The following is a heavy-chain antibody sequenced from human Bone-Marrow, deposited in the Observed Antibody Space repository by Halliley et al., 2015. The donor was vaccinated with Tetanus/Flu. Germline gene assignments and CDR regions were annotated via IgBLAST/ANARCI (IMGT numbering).Heavy chain of an antibody. CDR1: GGFIRSGGYY. Sequence: LSCTVSGGFIRSGGYYWSWIRQHPGKGLEWIGNIYYSGSTYYNPSLKSRVTISVDTSKNQFSLRLSSVTAADTAVYYCARGVGNNWFDPWGQGALVTVSS. CDR3: ARGVGNNWFDP. V-gene: IGHV4-31*02. D-gene: IGHD3-3*01. CDR2: IYYSGST. J-gene: IGHJ5*02.